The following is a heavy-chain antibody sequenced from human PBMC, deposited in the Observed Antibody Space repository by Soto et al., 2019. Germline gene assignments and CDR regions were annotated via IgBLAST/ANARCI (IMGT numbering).Heavy chain of an antibody. CDR3: ARVLRGVVNWFDP. V-gene: IGHV1-18*01. D-gene: IGHD3-10*01. J-gene: IGHJ5*02. CDR1: GDTFTNFF. Sequence: HLVQSGPEVKQPGASVTVSCKTSGDTFTNFFLSWVRQAPGQGLEWMGWIATYNSNKNYAQKFQGRLTLTTDTSTSTAYMELQSLGYDDTAVYYCARVLRGVVNWFDPWGQGTLVTVSS. CDR2: IATYNSNK.